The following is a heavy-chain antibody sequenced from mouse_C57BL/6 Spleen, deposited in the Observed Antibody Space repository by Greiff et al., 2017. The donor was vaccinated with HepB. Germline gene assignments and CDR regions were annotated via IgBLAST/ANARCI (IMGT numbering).Heavy chain of an antibody. CDR3: ARKLQIYDYGSSYWYFDV. CDR1: GFSLTSYG. Sequence: QVQLQQSGPGLVQPSQSLSITCTVSGFSLTSYGVHWVRQSPGKGLEWLGVIWSGGSTDYNAAFISRLSISKDNYKSQVLFKMNSLQADDTAIYYCARKLQIYDYGSSYWYFDVWGTGTTVTVSS. CDR2: IWSGGST. D-gene: IGHD1-1*01. V-gene: IGHV2-2*01. J-gene: IGHJ1*03.